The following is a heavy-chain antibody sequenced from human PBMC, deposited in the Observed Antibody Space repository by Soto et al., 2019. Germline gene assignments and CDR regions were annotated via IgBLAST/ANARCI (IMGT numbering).Heavy chain of an antibody. CDR1: GGSISSGGYY. Sequence: SETLSLTCTVSGGSISSGGYYWSWIRQHPGKGLEWIGYIYYSGSTYYNPSLKSRVTISVDTSKDQFSLKLSSVTAADTAVYYCARYWRSYFDYWGQGTLVTVSS. CDR2: IYYSGST. CDR3: ARYWRSYFDY. V-gene: IGHV4-31*03. J-gene: IGHJ4*02. D-gene: IGHD1-1*01.